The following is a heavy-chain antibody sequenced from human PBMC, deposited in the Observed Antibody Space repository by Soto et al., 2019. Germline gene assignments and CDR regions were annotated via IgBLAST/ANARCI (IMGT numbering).Heavy chain of an antibody. Sequence: PLLMMSLTCTVADEYVRSVSYCRSWIRQPPGKGLEWIGEINHTGGTHYNPSLKSRVTMSVDTSKNQFSLRLSSVTAADTAIYYCATRITAFGLLIPPFDPWGQGTQVTVSS. CDR2: INHTGGT. CDR1: DEYVRSVSYC. J-gene: IGHJ5*02. V-gene: IGHV4-61*01. D-gene: IGHD3-3*01. CDR3: ATRITAFGLLIPPFDP.